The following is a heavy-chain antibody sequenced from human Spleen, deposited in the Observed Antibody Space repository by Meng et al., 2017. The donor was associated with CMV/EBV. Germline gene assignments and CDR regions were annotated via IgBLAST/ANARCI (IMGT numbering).Heavy chain of an antibody. V-gene: IGHV3-9*01. D-gene: IGHD6-25*01. CDR1: GFNFENYA. J-gene: IGHJ4*02. CDR2: ISWNSGNT. Sequence: SLKISCAGSGFNFENYAMHWVRQAPGKGLEWVSSISWNSGNTGYADSVEGRFTISRDNAKKSVYLQMNSLRPEDTALYYCAKGPGYQAAKFYFDYWGQGTLVTVSS. CDR3: AKGPGYQAAKFYFDY.